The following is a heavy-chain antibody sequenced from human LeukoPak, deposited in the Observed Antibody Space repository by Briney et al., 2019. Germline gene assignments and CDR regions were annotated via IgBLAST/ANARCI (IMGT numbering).Heavy chain of an antibody. CDR2: ISYDGSNK. J-gene: IGHJ4*02. D-gene: IGHD2-15*01. V-gene: IGHV3-30*03. CDR1: GFTFSSYW. Sequence: PGGSLRLSCAASGFTFSSYWMSWVRQAPGKGLEWVAVISYDGSNKYYADSVKGRFTISRDNSKSTLDLQMNSLRAEDTAVYYCARAVEVVGGNFGYWGQGTLVTVSS. CDR3: ARAVEVVGGNFGY.